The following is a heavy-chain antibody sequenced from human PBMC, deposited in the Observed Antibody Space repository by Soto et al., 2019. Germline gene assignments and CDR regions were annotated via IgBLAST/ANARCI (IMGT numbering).Heavy chain of an antibody. D-gene: IGHD6-13*01. V-gene: IGHV1-46*01. Sequence: ASVKVSCKASGYTFTSYYMHWVRQAPVQGLEWMGIINPSGGSTSYAQKFQGRVTMTRDTSTSTVYMELSSLRSEDTAVYYCASDSGYSSILEYYGMDVWGQGTTVTVSS. CDR2: INPSGGST. CDR3: ASDSGYSSILEYYGMDV. J-gene: IGHJ6*02. CDR1: GYTFTSYY.